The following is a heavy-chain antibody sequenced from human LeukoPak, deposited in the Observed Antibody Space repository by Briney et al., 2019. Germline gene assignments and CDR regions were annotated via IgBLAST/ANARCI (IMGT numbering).Heavy chain of an antibody. J-gene: IGHJ6*03. CDR1: GVTLTDY. V-gene: IGHV1-2*02. CDR3: ARADSVPAGDYHYWYMDV. D-gene: IGHD2-2*01. Sequence: ASVKVSCKDSGVTLTDYIHWVRQDPRQGLQWMGCIKPNSGDTDYAQKFQGRVTMTRDTSISTVYMELSSLTSDDTAVYYCARADSVPAGDYHYWYMDVWGKGTTVTVSS. CDR2: IKPNSGDT.